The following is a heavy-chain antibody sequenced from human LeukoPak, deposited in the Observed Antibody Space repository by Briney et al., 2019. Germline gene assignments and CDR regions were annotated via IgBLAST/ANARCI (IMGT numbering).Heavy chain of an antibody. Sequence: TLSLTCTVSGGSISSRDYNWAWIRQPPGKGLEWIGYISYRGGTYYNPSLKSRLTISLDTSKNQVSLSVTSVTAADTAVYYCARDPKRGDGYNYDYWGQGTLVTVSS. CDR1: GGSISSRDYN. CDR3: ARDPKRGDGYNYDY. CDR2: ISYRGGT. D-gene: IGHD5-24*01. V-gene: IGHV4-30-4*01. J-gene: IGHJ4*02.